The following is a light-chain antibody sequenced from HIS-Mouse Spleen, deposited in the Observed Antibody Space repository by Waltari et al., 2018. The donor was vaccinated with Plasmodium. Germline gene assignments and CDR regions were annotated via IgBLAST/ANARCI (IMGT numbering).Light chain of an antibody. J-gene: IGLJ2*01. CDR1: RSAVGAYNY. V-gene: IGLV2-8*01. CDR2: EVS. Sequence: QSALTQPPSASGSPGQSVTISCTGTRSAVGAYNYVSWYQQPPGKAPNLMIYEVSNRPSGVPDRFSGSKSGNTASLTVSGLQAEDEADYYCSSYAGSNNLVFGGGTKLTVL. CDR3: SSYAGSNNLV.